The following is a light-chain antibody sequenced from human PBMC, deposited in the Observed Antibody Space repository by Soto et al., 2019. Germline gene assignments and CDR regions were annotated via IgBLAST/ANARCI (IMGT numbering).Light chain of an antibody. CDR3: QQYDLLPST. Sequence: DIKMTQSPSSLSTSVGDRVTITCQASQDITNFLNWYQQKPGKAPKLLIYAASNLETGVPSRFSGGGSGADFTFTISSLQPEDVATYYCQQYDLLPSTFVQGTKVEIK. CDR2: AAS. J-gene: IGKJ1*01. V-gene: IGKV1-33*01. CDR1: QDITNF.